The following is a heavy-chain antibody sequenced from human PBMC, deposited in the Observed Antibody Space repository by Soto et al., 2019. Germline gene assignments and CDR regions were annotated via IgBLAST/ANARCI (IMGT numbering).Heavy chain of an antibody. J-gene: IGHJ6*04. V-gene: IGHV4-30-2*01. CDR3: ARGPYGSGELHSYAGMDV. CDR2: IYHSGST. Sequence: SETLSLTCAVSGGSISSGGYSWSWIRQPPGKGLEWIGYIYHSGSTYYNPSLKSRVTISVDRSKNQFSLKLSSVTAADTAVYYCARGPYGSGELHSYAGMDVWGKGPTVTVS. D-gene: IGHD2-21*01. CDR1: GGSISSGGYS.